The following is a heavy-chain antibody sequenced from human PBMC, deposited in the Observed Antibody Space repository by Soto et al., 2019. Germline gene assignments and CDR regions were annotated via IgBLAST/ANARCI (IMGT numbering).Heavy chain of an antibody. CDR3: VSQRQGSRRRYCFHF. D-gene: IGHD6-25*01. CDR2: ISATGETT. CDR1: GFNFSDFY. Sequence: QVQLVESGGALVKPGGSLRLSCAASGFNFSDFYISWIRQAPGKGLEWVSFISATGETTYYAESVKGRFTISRDNAQKSPDLQMNGLRDDSTAMSYCVSQRQGSRRRYCFHFWGQGTLVSVSS. V-gene: IGHV3-11*01. J-gene: IGHJ4*02.